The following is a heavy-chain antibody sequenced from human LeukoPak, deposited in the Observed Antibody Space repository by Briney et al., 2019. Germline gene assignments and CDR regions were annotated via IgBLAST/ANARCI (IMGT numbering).Heavy chain of an antibody. D-gene: IGHD6-6*01. CDR1: GFTFSSYS. CDR3: AREGLEYSSSMGDY. V-gene: IGHV3-48*01. J-gene: IGHJ4*02. Sequence: AGGSLRLSCAASGFTFSSYSMNWVRQAPGKGLEWVSYISSSSSTIYYADSVKGRFTISRDNAKNLLYLQMNSLRAEDTAVYYCAREGLEYSSSMGDYWGQGTLVTVSS. CDR2: ISSSSSTI.